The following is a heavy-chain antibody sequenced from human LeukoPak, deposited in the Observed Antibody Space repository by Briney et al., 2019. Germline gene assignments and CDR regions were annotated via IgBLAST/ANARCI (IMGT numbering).Heavy chain of an antibody. D-gene: IGHD2-15*01. V-gene: IGHV4-39*01. CDR2: ISYSGNT. J-gene: IGHJ3*02. CDR3: ARHCCSGPAKRVFDI. CDR1: GGSIISSDYH. Sequence: PETLSLTCTVSGGSIISSDYHWGWVRQPPGKGLEWIGTISYSGNTDYNPSLRSRVTISVDTSNNQFSLRLGSVTAADTAVFHCARHCCSGPAKRVFDIWGQGTMVTVSS.